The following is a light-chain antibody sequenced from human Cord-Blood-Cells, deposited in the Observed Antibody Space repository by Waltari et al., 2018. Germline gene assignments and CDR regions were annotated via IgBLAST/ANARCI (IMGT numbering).Light chain of an antibody. Sequence: DIQMTQSPSSLSASVGDRVTITCRASQSIRSYLNWYKQKPGKAPKLLIYAASSLQSGVPSRFSGSGSGTDFTLTISSLQPEDFATYYCQQSYSTPFTFGGGTKVEIK. CDR1: QSIRSY. CDR3: QQSYSTPFT. V-gene: IGKV1-39*01. CDR2: AAS. J-gene: IGKJ4*01.